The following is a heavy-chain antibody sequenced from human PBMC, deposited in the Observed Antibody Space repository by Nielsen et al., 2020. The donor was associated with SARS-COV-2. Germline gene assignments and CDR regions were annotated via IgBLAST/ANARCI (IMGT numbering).Heavy chain of an antibody. CDR3: ARDEIFDLYGVDV. D-gene: IGHD3-3*01. CDR1: GGSISSYY. CDR2: ISNSGST. V-gene: IGHV4-59*01. Sequence: SETCLTCTVSGGSISSYYWSWIRQPPGKGLEWIGYISNSGSTNYNPSLKSRVTISLDTSKNQFSLKVRSVTAADTAVYYCARDEIFDLYGVDVWGQGTTVIVSS. J-gene: IGHJ6*02.